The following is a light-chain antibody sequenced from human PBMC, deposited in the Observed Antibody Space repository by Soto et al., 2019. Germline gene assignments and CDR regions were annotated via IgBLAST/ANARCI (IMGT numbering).Light chain of an antibody. J-gene: IGKJ4*01. V-gene: IGKV3-11*01. CDR1: QSVTTY. CDR2: DAS. CDR3: QQRSTWPRP. Sequence: EIVLTQFPATLSLSPGQRATLSCRASQSVTTYLAWYQQRPGQAPRLLIYDASKRATGIPARFSGSGSGTDFTLTISSLEPEDSAVYYCQQRSTWPRPFGGGTKVEIK.